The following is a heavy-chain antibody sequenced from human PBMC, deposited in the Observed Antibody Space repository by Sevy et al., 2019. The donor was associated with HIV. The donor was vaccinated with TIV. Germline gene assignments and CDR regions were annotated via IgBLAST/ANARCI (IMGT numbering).Heavy chain of an antibody. CDR3: ARTDIVVVVAATPPGWFDP. V-gene: IGHV3-30-3*01. D-gene: IGHD2-15*01. Sequence: GGSLRLSCAASGFTFSSYAMHWVRQAPGKGLEWVAVISYDGSNKYYEDSVKGRFTISRDNSKNTLYLQMNSLRAEDTAVYYCARTDIVVVVAATPPGWFDPWGQGTLVTVSS. CDR1: GFTFSSYA. CDR2: ISYDGSNK. J-gene: IGHJ5*02.